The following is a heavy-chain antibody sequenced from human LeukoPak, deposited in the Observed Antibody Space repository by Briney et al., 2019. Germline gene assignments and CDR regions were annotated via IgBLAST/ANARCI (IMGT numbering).Heavy chain of an antibody. CDR1: GVSISSYY. V-gene: IGHV4-4*07. CDR2: IYPSGTT. J-gene: IGHJ3*02. D-gene: IGHD4-11*01. Sequence: SETLSLTCTVSGVSISSYYWSWIRQPAGKGPEWIGRIYPSGTTNYIPSLRSRVTMSIDTSKNQFSLKLTSVTAADTAVYYCANDYSNPNAFGMWGQGTLVTVSS. CDR3: ANDYSNPNAFGM.